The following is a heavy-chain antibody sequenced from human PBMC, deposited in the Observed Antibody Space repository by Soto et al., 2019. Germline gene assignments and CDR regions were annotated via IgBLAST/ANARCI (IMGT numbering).Heavy chain of an antibody. Sequence: TLSLTCAVSGGSISRGVYSWSWIRQPPGKGLEWIGYIYHSGSTYYNPSLKSRVTISVDRSKNQFSLKLSSVTAADTAVYYCARENNVLPGGYFDYWGQGTLVTVSS. V-gene: IGHV4-30-2*01. J-gene: IGHJ4*02. CDR2: IYHSGST. CDR3: ARENNVLPGGYFDY. D-gene: IGHD3-10*01. CDR1: GGSISRGVYS.